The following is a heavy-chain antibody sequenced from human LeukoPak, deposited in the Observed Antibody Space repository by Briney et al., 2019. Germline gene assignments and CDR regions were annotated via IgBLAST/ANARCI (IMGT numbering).Heavy chain of an antibody. D-gene: IGHD5-12*01. CDR1: GGSISSYY. CDR3: ARGATSPGDY. V-gene: IGHV4-59*01. Sequence: ASETLSLTCTVSGGSISSYYWSWIRQPPGKGLEWIGNIHYRGSTNYSPSLKSRVTISVDTSKNQFSLKLSSVTAADTAVYYCARGATSPGDYWGQGTLVTVSS. J-gene: IGHJ4*02. CDR2: IHYRGST.